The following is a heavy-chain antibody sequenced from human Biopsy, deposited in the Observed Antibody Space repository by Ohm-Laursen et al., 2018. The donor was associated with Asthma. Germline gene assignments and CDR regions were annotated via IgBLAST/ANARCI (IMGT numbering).Heavy chain of an antibody. V-gene: IGHV4-30-2*01. D-gene: IGHD5-24*01. CDR3: ARVKDGYNFDY. CDR1: GGSISSGGYS. Sequence: PSDTLSLTCAVSGGSISSGGYSWSWIRQPPGKGLEWIGYIYHSGSTYYSPSLKSRVTISVDRSKNQFSLKLSSVTAADTAVYYCARVKDGYNFDYWGQGTLVTVSS. CDR2: IYHSGST. J-gene: IGHJ4*02.